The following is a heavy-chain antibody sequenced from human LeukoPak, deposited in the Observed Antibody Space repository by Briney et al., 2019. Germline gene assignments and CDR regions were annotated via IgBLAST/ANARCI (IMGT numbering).Heavy chain of an antibody. CDR3: APDGGGSWY. CDR2: IKSETDSATT. CDR1: GFTFSNAW. J-gene: IGHJ4*02. V-gene: IGHV3-15*01. D-gene: IGHD1-26*01. Sequence: GGSLRLSCAASGFTFSNAWMCWVRQAPGKGLEWVGRIKSETDSATTDYAAPVKGRITISRDDSKNTLYLQMNSLKTEGTGVCFCAPDGGGSWYWGQRTLVTVSS.